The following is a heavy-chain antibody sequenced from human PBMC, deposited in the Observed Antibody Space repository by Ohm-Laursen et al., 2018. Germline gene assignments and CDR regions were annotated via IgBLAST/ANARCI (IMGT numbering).Heavy chain of an antibody. V-gene: IGHV3-23*01. D-gene: IGHD3-16*01. J-gene: IGHJ4*02. Sequence: SLRLSCAASGFTFSSAAMSWVRQAPGKGLEWVSGISGSGGSTYYADSVKGRFTISRDNSKNTLYLQMNSLRAEDTAVYHCARDPVRGLTDYWGQGTLVTISS. CDR3: ARDPVRGLTDY. CDR1: GFTFSSAA. CDR2: ISGSGGST.